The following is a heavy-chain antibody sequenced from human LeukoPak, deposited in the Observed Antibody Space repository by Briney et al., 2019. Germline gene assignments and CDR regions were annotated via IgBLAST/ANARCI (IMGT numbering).Heavy chain of an antibody. D-gene: IGHD6-19*01. CDR2: IYYSGST. CDR1: GGSVSNYY. CDR3: AREVIAVAGTSFDY. V-gene: IGHV4-59*02. J-gene: IGHJ4*02. Sequence: SETLSLTCTVSGGSVSNYYWSWIRQPPGKGLEWIGYIYYSGSTNYNPSLKSRVTISLDTSKNQFSLKLSSVTAADTAVYYCAREVIAVAGTSFDYWGQGTLVTVSS.